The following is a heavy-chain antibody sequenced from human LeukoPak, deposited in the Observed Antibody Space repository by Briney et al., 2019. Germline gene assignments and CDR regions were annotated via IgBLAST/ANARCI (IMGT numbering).Heavy chain of an antibody. CDR3: AAWVGESYAPYYYYGMDV. CDR1: GGSITNYY. Sequence: SETLSLTCTVSGGSITNYYWSWIRQPAGKGLEWIGRIYASGSTNYNPSLKSRVTMSVDSSKNQFSLKLSSVTAADTAVYYCAAWVGESYAPYYYYGMDVWGKGTTVTVSS. J-gene: IGHJ6*04. D-gene: IGHD3-10*01. V-gene: IGHV4-4*07. CDR2: IYASGST.